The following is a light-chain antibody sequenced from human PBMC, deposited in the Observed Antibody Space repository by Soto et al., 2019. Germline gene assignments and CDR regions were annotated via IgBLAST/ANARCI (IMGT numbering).Light chain of an antibody. J-gene: IGLJ2*01. CDR3: SSYAGSNSVL. Sequence: QSALTQPPSASGSPGQSVTISCTGTSSDVGRYNYVSWYQQHPGKAPKLMIYEVSERPSGVPDRCSGSKSGNTASLTVSGLQGEDEADYYCSSYAGSNSVLFGGGTKVTVL. CDR1: SSDVGRYNY. CDR2: EVS. V-gene: IGLV2-8*01.